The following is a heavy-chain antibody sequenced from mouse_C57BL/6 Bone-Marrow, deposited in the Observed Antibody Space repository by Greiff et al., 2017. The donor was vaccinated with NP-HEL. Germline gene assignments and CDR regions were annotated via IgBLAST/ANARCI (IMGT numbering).Heavy chain of an antibody. Sequence: VQLHQSGAELVMPGASVKLSCKASGYTFTSYWMHWVKQRPGQGLEWIGEIDPSDSYTNYNQKFKGKSTLTVDKSSSTAYMQLSSLTSEDSAVYYCARSIYYYAPFAYWGQGTLVTVSA. V-gene: IGHV1-69*01. CDR3: ARSIYYYAPFAY. D-gene: IGHD1-1*01. CDR1: GYTFTSYW. CDR2: IDPSDSYT. J-gene: IGHJ3*01.